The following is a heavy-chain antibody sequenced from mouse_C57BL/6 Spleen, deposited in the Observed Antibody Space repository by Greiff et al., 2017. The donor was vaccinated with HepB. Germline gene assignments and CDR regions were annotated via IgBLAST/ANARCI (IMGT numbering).Heavy chain of an antibody. V-gene: IGHV2-9-1*01. Sequence: VKLVESGPGLVAPSQSLSITCTVSGFSLTSYAISWVRQPPGKGLEWLGVIWTGGGTNYNSALKSRLSISKDNSKSQVFLKMNSLQTDDTARYYCARNPPITTVVASDAMDYWGQGTSVTVSS. J-gene: IGHJ4*01. CDR2: IWTGGGT. D-gene: IGHD1-1*01. CDR1: GFSLTSYA. CDR3: ARNPPITTVVASDAMDY.